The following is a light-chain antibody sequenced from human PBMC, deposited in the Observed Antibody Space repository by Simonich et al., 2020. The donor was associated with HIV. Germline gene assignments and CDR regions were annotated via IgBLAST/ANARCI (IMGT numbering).Light chain of an antibody. CDR1: SNDVGSYNL. Sequence: QSALTQPASVSGSLGLSITISCTGPSNDVGSYNLVSWYQQHPGKAPKLMIYEDSKRPSGVANRFSGSKSGNTASLTIAGLQAEDEAYYYCCSYAGINTLIFGGGTKLTVL. V-gene: IGLV2-23*01. CDR2: EDS. CDR3: CSYAGINTLI. J-gene: IGLJ2*01.